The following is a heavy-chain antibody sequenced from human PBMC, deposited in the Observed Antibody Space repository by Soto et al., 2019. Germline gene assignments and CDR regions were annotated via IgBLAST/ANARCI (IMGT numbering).Heavy chain of an antibody. Sequence: EVQLAESGGGLAQPGGPLRLSCAASGFTLSGYAMDWVRQAPGKGLEYVSGISSNGVGTYYANSVQGRFTISSDNSKNTVYLQMGSLRPEDMAVYYCARRARPDFYYMDVWGKGTTVTVSS. V-gene: IGHV3-64*01. J-gene: IGHJ6*03. CDR3: ARRARPDFYYMDV. CDR2: ISSNGVGT. D-gene: IGHD6-6*01. CDR1: GFTLSGYA.